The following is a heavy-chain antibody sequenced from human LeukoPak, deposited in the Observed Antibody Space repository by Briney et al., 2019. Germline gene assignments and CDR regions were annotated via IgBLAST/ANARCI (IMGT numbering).Heavy chain of an antibody. CDR1: GFTFSSYE. CDR2: ISSSGTTI. J-gene: IGHJ4*02. V-gene: IGHV3-48*03. CDR3: ARRYCSSTSCLIDY. Sequence: SGGSLRLSCAASGFTFSSYEMNWVRQAPGKGLEWLSYISSSGTTIYYADSVKGRFTISRDNAKNSLYLQMNSLRAEDTAVYYCARRYCSSTSCLIDYWGQGTLVTVSS. D-gene: IGHD2-2*01.